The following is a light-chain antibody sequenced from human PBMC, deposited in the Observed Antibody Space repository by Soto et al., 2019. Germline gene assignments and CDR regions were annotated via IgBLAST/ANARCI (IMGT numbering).Light chain of an antibody. J-gene: IGKJ1*01. CDR2: DAS. CDR3: QEYNACPPGT. V-gene: IGKV3D-15*01. Sequence: EIGLTQSPATLSASSGEGITLSCRASQSVKNHLAWYQHKPGQAPRLLFYDASIRATGIPARFSAGGSGTEFTLVISSLQSEDAAVYYCQEYNACPPGTFGEVIKVEIK. CDR1: QSVKNH.